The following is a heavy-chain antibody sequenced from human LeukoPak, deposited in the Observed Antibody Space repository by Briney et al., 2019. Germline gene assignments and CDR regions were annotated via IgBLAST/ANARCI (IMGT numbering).Heavy chain of an antibody. CDR3: ARIRSAGWYFVGADF. V-gene: IGHV3-20*04. CDR2: INWNGVST. J-gene: IGHJ4*02. D-gene: IGHD6-19*01. CDR1: GFKFDDFG. Sequence: GGSLRLSCAASGFKFDDFGMSWVRQGPGKKLEWVSSINWNGVSTGYADSVKDRFTISRDNAKNLLYVQMNNLRAEDTAIYYGARIRSAGWYFVGADFWGQGTLVTVSS.